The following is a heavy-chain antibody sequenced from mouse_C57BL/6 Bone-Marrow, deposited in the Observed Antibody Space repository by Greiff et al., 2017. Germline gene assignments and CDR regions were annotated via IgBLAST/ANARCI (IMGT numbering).Heavy chain of an antibody. CDR3: ARRGGTWFAY. Sequence: DVQLVESGPGLVKPSQSLSLTCSVTGYSITSGYYWNWIRQFPGNKLEWMGYISYDGSNNYNPSLKNRISITRDTSKNQFFLKLNSVTTEDTATYYCARRGGTWFAYWGQGTLVTVSA. V-gene: IGHV3-6*01. CDR2: ISYDGSN. J-gene: IGHJ3*01. CDR1: GYSITSGYY.